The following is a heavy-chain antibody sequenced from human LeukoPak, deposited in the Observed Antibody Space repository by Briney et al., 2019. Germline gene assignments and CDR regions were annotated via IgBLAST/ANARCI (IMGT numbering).Heavy chain of an antibody. D-gene: IGHD6-19*01. CDR1: GFAFSSNW. J-gene: IGHJ4*02. CDR3: AETSYSSGWYPNFDY. CDR2: ISWNSGSI. V-gene: IGHV3-9*01. Sequence: GGSLRLSCAASGFAFSSNWMHWVRQAPGKGLEWVSGISWNSGSIGYADSVKGRFTISRDNAKNSLYLQMNSLRAEDTALYYCAETSYSSGWYPNFDYWGQGTLVTVSS.